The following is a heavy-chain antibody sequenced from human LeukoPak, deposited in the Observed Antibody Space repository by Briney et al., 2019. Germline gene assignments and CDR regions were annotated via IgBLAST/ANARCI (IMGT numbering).Heavy chain of an antibody. J-gene: IGHJ4*02. D-gene: IGHD2-2*01. V-gene: IGHV3-53*01. CDR2: IYSGGTR. CDR1: AFTVTTNY. Sequence: GGSLRLSCAASAFTVTTNYMSWVRQAPGKGLEWVSVIYSGGTRNYADSVKGRFTISRDNSKNTLYLQMNSLRVEDTAVYYCATRVTAGNWGQGTLVTVSS. CDR3: ATRVTAGN.